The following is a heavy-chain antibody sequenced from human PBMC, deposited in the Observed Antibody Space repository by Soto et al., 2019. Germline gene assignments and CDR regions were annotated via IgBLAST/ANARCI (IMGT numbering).Heavy chain of an antibody. J-gene: IGHJ6*02. D-gene: IGHD2-15*01. CDR2: IMPIFRAP. CDR1: GGAFSDYA. V-gene: IGHV1-69*13. Sequence: SVKVSCKAPGGAFSDYAFSWVRQAPGQELEWLGGIMPIFRAPDYAQKFQGRVTITADESTRTAYMEMNSLRSEDTAVYYCASWLKGPDIGNYYYGMDVWGQGTTVTVSS. CDR3: ASWLKGPDIGNYYYGMDV.